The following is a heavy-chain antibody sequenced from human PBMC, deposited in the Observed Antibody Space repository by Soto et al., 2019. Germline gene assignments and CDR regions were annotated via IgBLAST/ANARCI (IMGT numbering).Heavy chain of an antibody. CDR3: ATASRDNRLYGMDV. Sequence: GGSLRLSCAVSGFTVSNTYVSWVRQAPGKGLEWVSLIYSGGSTSYADSVKGRFTISRDNSKNTLYLHMNSLRAEDTAVYYCATASRDNRLYGMDVWGQGTTVTVSS. CDR1: GFTVSNTY. J-gene: IGHJ6*02. D-gene: IGHD1-20*01. V-gene: IGHV3-53*01. CDR2: IYSGGST.